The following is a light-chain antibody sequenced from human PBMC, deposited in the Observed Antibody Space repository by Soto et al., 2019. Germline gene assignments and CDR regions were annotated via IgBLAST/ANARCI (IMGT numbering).Light chain of an antibody. CDR3: QQYGSSQT. CDR2: GAS. J-gene: IGKJ1*01. Sequence: EIVLTQSPGTLSLSPGERATLSCRASQSVSSSYLAWYQQKTGQAPRLLIYGASSRATGIPGRFSGSGSGTDFTLTISTLGPEEFAVYYCQQYGSSQTFGQGTKVDIK. V-gene: IGKV3-20*01. CDR1: QSVSSSY.